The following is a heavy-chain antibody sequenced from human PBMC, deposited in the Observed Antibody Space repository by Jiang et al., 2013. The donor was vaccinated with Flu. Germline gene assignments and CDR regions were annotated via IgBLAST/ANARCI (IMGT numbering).Heavy chain of an antibody. CDR2: IDWDDEK. CDR1: GFSLTTKGMR. V-gene: IGHV2-70*04. J-gene: IGHJ4*02. D-gene: IGHD1-26*01. Sequence: KPTQTLTLTCTFSGFSLTTKGMRVNWIRQAPGKALQWLARIDWDDEKFYTTSLQTRLSISKDTSRNQVVLSMTSVDPVDAATYYCARNSGGATLYFDFWGQGTLVAVSS. CDR3: ARNSGGATLYFDF.